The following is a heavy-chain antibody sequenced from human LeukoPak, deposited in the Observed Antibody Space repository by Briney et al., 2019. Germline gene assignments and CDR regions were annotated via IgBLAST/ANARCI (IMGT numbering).Heavy chain of an antibody. CDR1: GYTFTSYG. CDR2: ISAYNGNT. D-gene: IGHD6-13*01. V-gene: IGHV1-18*01. CDR3: ARYAPNIAAAGTYYYYYGMDV. J-gene: IGHJ6*02. Sequence: ASVKVSCKASGYTFTSYGTSWVRQAPGQGLEWMGWISAYNGNTNYAQKLQGRVTMTTDTSTSTAYMELRSLRSDDTAVYYCARYAPNIAAAGTYYYYYGMDVWGQGTTVTVSS.